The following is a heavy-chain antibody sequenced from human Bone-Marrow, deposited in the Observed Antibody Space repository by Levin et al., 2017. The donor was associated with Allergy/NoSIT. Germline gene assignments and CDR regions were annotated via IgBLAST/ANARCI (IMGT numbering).Heavy chain of an antibody. D-gene: IGHD2-15*01. CDR2: ISGSGGST. Sequence: GGSLRLSCAASGFTFSSYAMSWVRQAPGKGLEWVSAISGSGGSTYYADSVKGRFTISRDNSKNTLYLQMNSLRVEDTAVYYCAEWVGGRKALDYWGQGTLVTVSS. CDR3: AEWVGGRKALDY. V-gene: IGHV3-23*01. CDR1: GFTFSSYA. J-gene: IGHJ4*02.